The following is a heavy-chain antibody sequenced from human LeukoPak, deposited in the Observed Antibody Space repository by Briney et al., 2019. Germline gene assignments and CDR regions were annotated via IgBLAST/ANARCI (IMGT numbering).Heavy chain of an antibody. Sequence: GGTLRLSCAASGFTFSNHGMNWVRQAPGKGLEWVSAISGSSGRTYYADSVKGRFTISRDNSKNTLYLQMNSLRAEDTAVYYCAKRDYWGQGTLVTVSS. J-gene: IGHJ4*02. CDR2: ISGSSGRT. CDR3: AKRDY. V-gene: IGHV3-23*01. CDR1: GFTFSNHG.